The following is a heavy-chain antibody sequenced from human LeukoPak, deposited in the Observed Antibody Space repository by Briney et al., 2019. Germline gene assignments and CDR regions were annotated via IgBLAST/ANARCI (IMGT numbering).Heavy chain of an antibody. D-gene: IGHD2-15*01. CDR1: GFTFSSYA. V-gene: IGHV3-48*03. CDR3: ARERIGDDAFDI. CDR2: ISSSGNPI. Sequence: GGSLRLSCTASGFTFSSYAMNWVRQAPGKGLEWVSYISSSGNPIYYADSVKGRFTISRDNAKNSLYLQMNSLRAEDTALYYCARERIGDDAFDIWGQGTMVTVSS. J-gene: IGHJ3*02.